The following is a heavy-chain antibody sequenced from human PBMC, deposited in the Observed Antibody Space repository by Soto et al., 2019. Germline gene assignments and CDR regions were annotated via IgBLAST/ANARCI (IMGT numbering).Heavy chain of an antibody. V-gene: IGHV1-69*01. CDR1: GGTFSSYA. J-gene: IGHJ4*02. CDR2: IIPIFGTA. CDR3: ARDNRYSSSHPLYYFDY. D-gene: IGHD6-6*01. Sequence: QVQLVQSGAEVKKPGSSVKVSCKASGGTFSSYAISWVRQAPGQGLEWMGGIIPIFGTANYAQKFQGRVTITADESTSTAYMKLSRLRSDDTAVYYCARDNRYSSSHPLYYFDYWGQGTLVTVSS.